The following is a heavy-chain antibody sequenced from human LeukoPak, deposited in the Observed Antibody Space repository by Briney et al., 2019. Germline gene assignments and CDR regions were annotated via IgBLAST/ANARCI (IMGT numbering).Heavy chain of an antibody. CDR3: AKSPGTMVRGVSYFDY. V-gene: IGHV3-23*01. CDR2: ISGSGGST. D-gene: IGHD3-10*01. Sequence: GGSLRLSCAASGFTFSSYAMSWVRQAPGKGLEWVSAISGSGGSTYYADSVKGRFTISRDNSKNTLYLQMNGLRAEDTAVYYCAKSPGTMVRGVSYFDYWGQGTLVTVSS. J-gene: IGHJ4*02. CDR1: GFTFSSYA.